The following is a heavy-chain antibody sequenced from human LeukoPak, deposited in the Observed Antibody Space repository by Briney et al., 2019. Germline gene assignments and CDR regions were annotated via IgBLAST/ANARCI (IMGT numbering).Heavy chain of an antibody. CDR2: ISGSGGST. Sequence: GGSLRLSCAASGFTFSSYGMSWVRQAPGKGLEWVSAISGSGGSTYYADSVKGRFTISRDNSKNTLYLQMNSLRAEDTAVYYCAKDGFESGVGYFDFWGQGTLVSVSS. J-gene: IGHJ4*02. CDR3: AKDGFESGVGYFDF. V-gene: IGHV3-23*01. CDR1: GFTFSSYG. D-gene: IGHD2-15*01.